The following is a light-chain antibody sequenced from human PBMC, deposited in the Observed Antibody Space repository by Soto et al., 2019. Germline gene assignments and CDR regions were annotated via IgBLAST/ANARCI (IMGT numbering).Light chain of an antibody. J-gene: IGKJ2*01. CDR1: QSVGIN. CDR2: DAS. V-gene: IGKV3-15*01. Sequence: EIVVAQSPATLSVSPGERATLSCWASQSVGINLAWYQQKPGQAPRLLIYDASTRATGIPDRSRGSGAGTDFALTISSRQSEDVAVYYCQQYDNWPPAYTVGQGTKLEIK. CDR3: QQYDNWPPAYT.